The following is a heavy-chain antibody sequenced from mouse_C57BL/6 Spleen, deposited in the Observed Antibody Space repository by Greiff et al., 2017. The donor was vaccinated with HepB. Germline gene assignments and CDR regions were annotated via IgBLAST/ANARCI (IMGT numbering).Heavy chain of an antibody. Sequence: VQLQQSGPGLVKPSQSLSLTCSVTGYSITSGYYWNWIRQFPGNKLEWMGYISYDGSNNYNPSLKNRISITRDPSKNQFFLKLNSVTTEDTATYYCARKYYGSNDFDVWGTGTTVTVSS. J-gene: IGHJ1*03. CDR2: ISYDGSN. D-gene: IGHD1-1*01. CDR3: ARKYYGSNDFDV. CDR1: GYSITSGYY. V-gene: IGHV3-6*01.